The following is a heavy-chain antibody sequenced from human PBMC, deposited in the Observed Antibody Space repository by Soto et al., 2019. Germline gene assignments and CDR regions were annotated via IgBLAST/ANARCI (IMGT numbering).Heavy chain of an antibody. CDR1: GGSTISSSYY. Sequence: LSLTCTVSGGSTISSSYYWGWIRQPPGKGPEWIGSIYYSGSTYYNPSLKSRVTISVDTSKNQFSLKLSSVTAADTAVYYCASPSPHYGDPIGYFDYWGQGTLVTVSS. D-gene: IGHD4-17*01. CDR2: IYYSGST. J-gene: IGHJ4*02. V-gene: IGHV4-39*01. CDR3: ASPSPHYGDPIGYFDY.